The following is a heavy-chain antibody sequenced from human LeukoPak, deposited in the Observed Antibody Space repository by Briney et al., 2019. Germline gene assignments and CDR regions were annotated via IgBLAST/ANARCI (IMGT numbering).Heavy chain of an antibody. CDR1: GFTFSSYS. V-gene: IGHV3-21*01. CDR3: ARETDNTWAYAFDI. CDR2: ISSSSSYI. J-gene: IGHJ3*02. D-gene: IGHD1-14*01. Sequence: GGSLRLSCAASGFTFSSYSMNWVRQAPVKGLEWVSSISSSSSYIYYADSVKGRFTISRDNAKNSLYLQMNRLRAEDRAVYYCARETDNTWAYAFDIWGQGTMVTVSS.